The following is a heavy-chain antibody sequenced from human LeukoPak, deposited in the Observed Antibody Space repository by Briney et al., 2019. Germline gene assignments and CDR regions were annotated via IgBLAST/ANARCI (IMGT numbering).Heavy chain of an antibody. J-gene: IGHJ6*03. V-gene: IGHV4-39*01. CDR2: IYYSGST. CDR3: AGLPNYHYYMDV. Sequence: SETLSLTCSVSGGSISSSSYYWGWIRQTPGKGLEWIGMIYYSGSTYYNPSLKSRVTISKDTSKNQFSLKVTSLTAADTAVYFCAGLPNYHYYMDVWGKGTTVTVSS. CDR1: GGSISSSSYY.